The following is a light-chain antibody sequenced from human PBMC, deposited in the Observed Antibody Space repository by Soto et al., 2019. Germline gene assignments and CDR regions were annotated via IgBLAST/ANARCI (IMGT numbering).Light chain of an antibody. CDR2: KAS. J-gene: IGKJ1*01. V-gene: IGKV1-5*03. CDR1: QTIISW. Sequence: DIQMTQSPSTLSGSVGDRVTITCLSSQTIISWLAWYQEKPGKAHKLLIYKASTLKSGVPSRFSGSGSGTEFTLTISSLQPDDFATYYCQPSNSYWPFGQGTKVHI. CDR3: QPSNSYWP.